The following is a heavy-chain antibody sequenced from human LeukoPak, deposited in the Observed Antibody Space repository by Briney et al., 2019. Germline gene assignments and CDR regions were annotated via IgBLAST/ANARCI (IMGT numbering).Heavy chain of an antibody. V-gene: IGHV4-34*01. J-gene: IGHJ4*02. Sequence: SETLSLTCAVYGGSFSGYYWSWIRQPPGKGLEWIGEINHSGSTNYNPSLKSRVTISVDTSKNQFSLKLSSVTAADTAVYYCARRGYSYGIWGQGTLVTVSS. CDR2: INHSGST. D-gene: IGHD5-18*01. CDR3: ARRGYSYGI. CDR1: GGSFSGYY.